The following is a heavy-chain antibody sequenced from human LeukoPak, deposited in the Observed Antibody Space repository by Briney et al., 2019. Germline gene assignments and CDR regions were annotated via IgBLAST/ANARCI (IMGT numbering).Heavy chain of an antibody. Sequence: EASVKVSCNSSGATFSIYAISWVRQAPGQGLEWMGGIIPIFGTANYAQKFQGRVTITADESTSTAYMELSSLRSEDTAVYYCARPLRFLEWSGFDPWGQGTLVTVSS. D-gene: IGHD3-3*01. CDR1: GATFSIYA. J-gene: IGHJ5*02. CDR2: IIPIFGTA. V-gene: IGHV1-69*13. CDR3: ARPLRFLEWSGFDP.